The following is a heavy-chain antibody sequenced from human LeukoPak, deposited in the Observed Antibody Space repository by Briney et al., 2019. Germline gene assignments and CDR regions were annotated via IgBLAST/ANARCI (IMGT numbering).Heavy chain of an antibody. CDR2: IYPGDSDT. CDR3: ARRGLLSKGDAFDI. D-gene: IGHD2-2*01. CDR1: GYSFTSYW. J-gene: IGHJ3*02. V-gene: IGHV5-51*01. Sequence: GASLKISRKGSGYSFTSYWIGWGRQMPGKGLEWMGIIYPGDSDTRYSPSFQGQVTISAGKSISTAYLQWSILKASDTAMYYCARRGLLSKGDAFDIWGQGTMVTVSS.